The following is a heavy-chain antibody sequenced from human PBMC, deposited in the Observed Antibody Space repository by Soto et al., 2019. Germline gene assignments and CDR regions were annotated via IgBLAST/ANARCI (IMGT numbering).Heavy chain of an antibody. V-gene: IGHV1-69*06. CDR3: AREGGGGPAAIPSYYGMDV. J-gene: IGHJ6*02. CDR2: IIPIFGTA. Sequence: GASVKVSCKASGGTFSSYAISWVRQAPGQGLEWMGGIIPIFGTANYAQKFQGRVTITADKSTSTAYMELSSLRSEDTAVYYCAREGGGGPAAIPSYYGMDVWGQGTTVTVSS. D-gene: IGHD2-2*01. CDR1: GGTFSSYA.